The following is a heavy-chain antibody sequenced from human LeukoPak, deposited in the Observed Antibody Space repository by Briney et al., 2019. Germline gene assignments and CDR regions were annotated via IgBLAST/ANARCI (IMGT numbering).Heavy chain of an antibody. V-gene: IGHV1-2*02. Sequence: ASVKVSCKASGYTFTGYHMHWVRQAPGQGLEWMGWINPNSGGTNYAQKFQGRVTMTRDTSISTAYMELSRLRSDDTAVYYCARDVGYCSSTSCYNGLIFDYWGQGTLVTVSS. D-gene: IGHD2-2*02. CDR2: INPNSGGT. CDR3: ARDVGYCSSTSCYNGLIFDY. CDR1: GYTFTGYH. J-gene: IGHJ4*02.